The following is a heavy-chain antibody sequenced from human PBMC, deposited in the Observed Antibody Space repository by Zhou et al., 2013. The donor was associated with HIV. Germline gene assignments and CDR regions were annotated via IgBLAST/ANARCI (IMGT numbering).Heavy chain of an antibody. CDR1: GYTFTGYY. J-gene: IGHJ6*02. Sequence: QVQLVQSGAEVRKPGASVKVSCKAFGYTFTGYYMHWVRQAPGQALEWMGWINPNSGGTYSAQKFYARVTMTWDSSISTAYLELNTLTSDDTAVYYCARQKWLLRPQLSNGMDVWGQGTTVTVSS. V-gene: IGHV1-2*02. CDR3: ARQKWLLRPQLSNGMDV. CDR2: INPNSGGT. D-gene: IGHD3-22*01.